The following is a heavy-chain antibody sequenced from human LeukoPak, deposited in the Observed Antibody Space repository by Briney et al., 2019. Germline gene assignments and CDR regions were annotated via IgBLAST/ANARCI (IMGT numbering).Heavy chain of an antibody. D-gene: IGHD2-21*02. V-gene: IGHV3-74*01. CDR3: ARVGSTDSPHAFDI. CDR2: INSDGRMT. CDR1: GFTFAIHA. Sequence: GGSLRLSCAASGFTFAIHAMTWVRQAPGKGLVWVSGINSDGRMTRYAESVKGRFTISRDNAKNTLYLQMNSLRAEDTSVYYCARVGSTDSPHAFDIWGQGTMVTVSS. J-gene: IGHJ3*02.